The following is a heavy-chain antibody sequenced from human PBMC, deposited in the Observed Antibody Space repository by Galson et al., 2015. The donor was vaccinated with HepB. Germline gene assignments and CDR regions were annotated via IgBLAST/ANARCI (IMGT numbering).Heavy chain of an antibody. Sequence: SLRLSCAASGFTFRDYYMSWIRQTPGKKLEWLSYISSSSGTYTNYADSVKGRLTISRDNAENSLYLQMSSLRVEDTAVYYCARVADSHYGDHTHFDSWGQGTLATVSS. J-gene: IGHJ4*02. D-gene: IGHD4-17*01. V-gene: IGHV3-11*06. CDR2: ISSSSGTYT. CDR3: ARVADSHYGDHTHFDS. CDR1: GFTFRDYY.